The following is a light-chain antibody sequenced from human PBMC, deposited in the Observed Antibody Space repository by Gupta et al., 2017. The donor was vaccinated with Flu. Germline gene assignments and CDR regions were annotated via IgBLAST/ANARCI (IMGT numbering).Light chain of an antibody. CDR3: QQSYITPFS. V-gene: IGKV1-39*01. J-gene: IGKJ2*03. Sequence: DIQVTQSPPSLSASVGDRVTISCRASQGIREKLSWYQQRPGQAPQSLIHSSSQLQSGVPSRFSGSGSGIDFTLTISSLQPEDSGTFYCQQSYITPFSFGQGTRLEI. CDR1: QGIREK. CDR2: SSS.